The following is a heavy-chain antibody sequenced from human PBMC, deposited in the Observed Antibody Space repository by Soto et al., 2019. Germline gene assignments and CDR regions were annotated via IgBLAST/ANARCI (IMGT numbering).Heavy chain of an antibody. V-gene: IGHV4-4*02. D-gene: IGHD3-22*01. J-gene: IGHJ4*02. CDR2: IYYSGST. CDR3: ARGFHYYDSSGYYS. Sequence: SETLSLTGAVSGGSLSSSTWWSWVRQPPGKALEWLGEIYYSGSTKYNPSLNSRVSISADQSKNDFSLRLNSVTAADTAVYYCARGFHYYDSSGYYSWGQGALVTVSS. CDR1: GGSLSSSTW.